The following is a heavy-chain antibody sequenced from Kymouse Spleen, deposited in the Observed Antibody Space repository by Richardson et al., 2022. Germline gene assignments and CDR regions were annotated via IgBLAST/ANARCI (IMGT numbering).Heavy chain of an antibody. V-gene: IGHV3-21*03. D-gene: IGHD6-13*01. Sequence: EVQLVESGGGLVKPGGSLRLSCAASGFTFSSYSMNWVRQAPGKGLEWVSSISSSSSYIYYADSVKGRFTISRDNAKNSLYLQMNSLRAEDTAVYYCARDPQHSSWYYYNDIYFDYWGQGTLVTVSS. CDR2: ISSSSSYI. CDR3: ARDPQHSSWYYYNDIYFDY. J-gene: IGHJ4*02. CDR1: GFTFSSYS.